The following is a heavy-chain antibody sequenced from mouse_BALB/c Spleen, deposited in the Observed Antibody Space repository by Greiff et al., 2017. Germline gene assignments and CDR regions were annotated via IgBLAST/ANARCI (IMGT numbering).Heavy chain of an antibody. V-gene: IGHV5-17*02. CDR2: ISSGSSTI. CDR3: ARSTGTDYFDY. D-gene: IGHD4-1*02. J-gene: IGHJ2*01. CDR1: GFTFSSFG. Sequence: EVNLVESGGGLVQPGGSRKLSCAASGFTFSSFGMHWVRQAPEKGLEWVAYISSGSSTIYYADTVKGRFTISRDNPKNTLFLQMTSLRSEDTAMYYCARSTGTDYFDYWGQGTTLTVSS.